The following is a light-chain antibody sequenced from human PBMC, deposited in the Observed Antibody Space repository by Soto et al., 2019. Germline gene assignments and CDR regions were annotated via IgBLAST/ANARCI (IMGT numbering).Light chain of an antibody. V-gene: IGKV1-8*01. CDR1: QGISSY. J-gene: IGKJ4*01. CDR2: AAS. CDR3: HTYYSYSLT. Sequence: AIRMTQSPSSLSASTGDRVTITCRASQGISSYLAWYQQKPGKAPKLLIYAASTLQSGVPSRFSGSGSGTDFTLTISCLQSEDFATYYCHTYYSYSLTVGGGTKVEIK.